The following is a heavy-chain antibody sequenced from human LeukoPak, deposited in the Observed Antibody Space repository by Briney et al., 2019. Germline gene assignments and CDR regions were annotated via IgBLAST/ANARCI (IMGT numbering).Heavy chain of an antibody. Sequence: PSETLSLTCAVSGGSISSSNWWSWVRQPPGKGLEWIGEIYHGGSTNYNPSLKSRVTISVDKSKNHFSLKLSSVTAADTAVYYCARETKGGVYFDYWGQGTLVTVSS. D-gene: IGHD3-10*01. V-gene: IGHV4-4*02. CDR3: ARETKGGVYFDY. J-gene: IGHJ4*02. CDR1: GGSISSSNW. CDR2: IYHGGST.